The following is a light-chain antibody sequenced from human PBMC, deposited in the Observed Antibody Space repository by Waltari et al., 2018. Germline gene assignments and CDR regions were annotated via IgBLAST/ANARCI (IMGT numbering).Light chain of an antibody. CDR2: YAN. J-gene: IGKJ3*01. V-gene: IGKV1-13*02. CDR1: QGISSY. Sequence: IQMSQSPSSLSASVGDRVTITCRASQGISSYLNWYQQKPGKAPKLLIYYANSLASGVPSRFSGSGAGTEFTLTISSLQPEDFATYYCQQGNSYPVTFGPGTKLDIE. CDR3: QQGNSYPVT.